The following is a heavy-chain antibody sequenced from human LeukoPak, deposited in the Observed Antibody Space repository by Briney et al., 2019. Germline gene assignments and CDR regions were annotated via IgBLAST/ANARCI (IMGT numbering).Heavy chain of an antibody. J-gene: IGHJ4*02. V-gene: IGHV4-34*01. CDR3: ARHTSYGHFDY. Sequence: SETLSLTCAVYGESFNSYYWSWIRQPPGKGLEWIGQFRHSGGTNYNPSLKSRVTISVDTSKNQFSLKLTSVTAADTAVYYCARHTSYGHFDYWGQGTLVTVSS. CDR1: GESFNSYY. CDR2: FRHSGGT. D-gene: IGHD3-10*01.